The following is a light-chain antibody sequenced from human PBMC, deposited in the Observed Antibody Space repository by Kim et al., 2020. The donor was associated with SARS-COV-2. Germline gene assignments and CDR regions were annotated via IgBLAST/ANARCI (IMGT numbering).Light chain of an antibody. CDR3: CSYAGTYTLI. Sequence: QSALTQPRSVSGSPGQSVTISCTGTSSDVGGYNYVSWYQQHPGKAPKLILYDVSKRPSGVPDRFSGSKSGNMASLTVSKLQADDEADYYCCSYAGTYTLIFGGGTQLTVL. CDR1: SSDVGGYNY. CDR2: DVS. V-gene: IGLV2-11*01. J-gene: IGLJ2*01.